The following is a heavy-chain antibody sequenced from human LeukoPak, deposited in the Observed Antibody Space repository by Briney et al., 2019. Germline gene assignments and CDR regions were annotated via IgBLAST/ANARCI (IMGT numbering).Heavy chain of an antibody. J-gene: IGHJ6*03. D-gene: IGHD3-3*01. Sequence: MSSETLSLTCTVSGGSISNKYWSWIRQPPGKGLEWIGYIYYSGSTNYNPSLKSRVTILVDTSKNQFSLNLSSVTAADTAVYYCARAAAQYYDFWSGYYAGDYYCYMDVWGKGTTVTVSS. CDR2: IYYSGST. CDR1: GGSISNKY. CDR3: ARAAAQYYDFWSGYYAGDYYCYMDV. V-gene: IGHV4-59*12.